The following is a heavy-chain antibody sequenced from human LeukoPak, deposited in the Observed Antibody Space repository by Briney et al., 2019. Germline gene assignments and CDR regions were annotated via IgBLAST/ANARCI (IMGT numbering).Heavy chain of an antibody. D-gene: IGHD6-13*01. J-gene: IGHJ4*02. Sequence: GGSLRLSCAASGFTFSSYARSWVRQAPGKGLEWVSAISGSGGSTYYADSVKGRFTISRDNSKNTLYLQMNSLRAEDTAVYYCAKDLRSSSWYCYFDYWGQGTLVTVSS. V-gene: IGHV3-23*01. CDR2: ISGSGGST. CDR1: GFTFSSYA. CDR3: AKDLRSSSWYCYFDY.